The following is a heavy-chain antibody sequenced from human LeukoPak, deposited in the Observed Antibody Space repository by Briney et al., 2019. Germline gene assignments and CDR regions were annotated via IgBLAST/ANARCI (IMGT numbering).Heavy chain of an antibody. V-gene: IGHV1-18*01. CDR3: ARDAPGKGREWELGY. Sequence: ASVKVSCKASGYTFTGYGISWVRQAPGQGLEWMGWISAYNGNTNYAQKLQGRVTMTTDTSTSTAYMELRSLRSDDTAVYYCARDAPGKGREWELGYWGQGTLVTVSS. D-gene: IGHD1-26*01. J-gene: IGHJ4*02. CDR1: GYTFTGYG. CDR2: ISAYNGNT.